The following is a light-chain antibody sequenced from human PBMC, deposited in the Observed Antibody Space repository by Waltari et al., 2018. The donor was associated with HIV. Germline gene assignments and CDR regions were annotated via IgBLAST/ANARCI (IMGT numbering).Light chain of an antibody. J-gene: IGKJ4*01. Sequence: DIVMTQSPDSLAVSLGERATSNCRSSRCSVCQSANQNFLAWYQQKPGQAPKLLFYWASTRASGVPDRFSGSGSGTDFSLTISSLQADDVAVYYCQQYFNIGPTFGGGTKVEIK. CDR1: RCSVCQSANQNF. CDR3: QQYFNIGPT. V-gene: IGKV4-1*01. CDR2: WAS.